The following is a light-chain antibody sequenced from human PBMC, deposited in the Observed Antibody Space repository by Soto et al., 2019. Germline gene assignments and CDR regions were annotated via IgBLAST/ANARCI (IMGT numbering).Light chain of an antibody. Sequence: QAVVTQETSLTVSPGGTVTLTCASSTGAVTSGHHPYWFQQKPGQAPRILIFDTSNRHSWTPARFSGSLLGGQAALTLSGAQPEDEAEYYYLLTFRGPLVFGGGTKVTV. CDR1: TGAVTSGHH. V-gene: IGLV7-46*01. CDR2: DTS. J-gene: IGLJ3*02. CDR3: LLTFRGPLV.